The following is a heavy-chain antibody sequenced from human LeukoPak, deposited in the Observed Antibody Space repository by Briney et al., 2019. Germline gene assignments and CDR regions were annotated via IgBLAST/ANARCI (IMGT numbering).Heavy chain of an antibody. D-gene: IGHD3-3*01. CDR2: IYYSGST. Sequence: SETLSLTCTVSGGSISSYYWSWIRQPPGKGLEWIGYIYYSGSTYYNPSLKSRVTISVDTSKNQFSLKLSSVTAADTAVYYCARVAIFGVVKYYFDYWGQGTLVTVSS. CDR1: GGSISSYY. J-gene: IGHJ4*02. CDR3: ARVAIFGVVKYYFDY. V-gene: IGHV4-59*08.